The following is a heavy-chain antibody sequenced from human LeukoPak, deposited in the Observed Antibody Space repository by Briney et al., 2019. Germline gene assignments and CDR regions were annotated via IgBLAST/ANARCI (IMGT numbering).Heavy chain of an antibody. Sequence: GASLKISCKGSGYSFAANWIGWGRQMPGKGLEWMGIIYPGDSDTRYSPSFQGQVTFSADTSISPAYLQWTSLRASDTAVYYCARHVRYSGYDSPFDYWGQGTLVTVSS. D-gene: IGHD5-12*01. J-gene: IGHJ4*02. CDR3: ARHVRYSGYDSPFDY. CDR1: GYSFAANW. V-gene: IGHV5-51*01. CDR2: IYPGDSDT.